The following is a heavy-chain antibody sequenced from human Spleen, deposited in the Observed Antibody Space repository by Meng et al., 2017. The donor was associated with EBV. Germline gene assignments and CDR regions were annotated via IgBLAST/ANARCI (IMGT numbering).Heavy chain of an antibody. CDR2: INHSGST. V-gene: IGHV4-34*01. J-gene: IGHJ5*02. D-gene: IGHD6-13*01. Sequence: QVQLPQWGAGLLKPSETLSLPCAVYGGSFSGYYWSWIRQPPGKGLEWIGEINHSGSTNYNPSLKSRVTISVDTSKNQFSLKLSSVTAADTAVYYCAIRPGIAAAQDPWGQGTLVTVSS. CDR3: AIRPGIAAAQDP. CDR1: GGSFSGYY.